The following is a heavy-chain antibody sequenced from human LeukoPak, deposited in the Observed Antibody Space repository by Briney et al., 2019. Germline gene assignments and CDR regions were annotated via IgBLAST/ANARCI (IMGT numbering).Heavy chain of an antibody. J-gene: IGHJ4*02. Sequence: SETLSLTCTVSGGSISSSSHYWGWIRQSPGKGLELIGSIYYTGKTFYKPSLKSRVTMSFDTSKSQFSLKLSSVTAADTAVYYCASYTATPSYFDYWGQGTLVTVSS. D-gene: IGHD5-18*01. CDR1: GGSISSSSHY. V-gene: IGHV4-39*01. CDR3: ASYTATPSYFDY. CDR2: IYYTGKT.